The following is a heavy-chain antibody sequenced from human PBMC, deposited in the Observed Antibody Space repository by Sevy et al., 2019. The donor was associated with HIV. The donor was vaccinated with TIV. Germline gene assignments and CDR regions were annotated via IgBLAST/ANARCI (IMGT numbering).Heavy chain of an antibody. V-gene: IGHV3-21*01. J-gene: IGHJ6*02. CDR1: GFTFSSYS. CDR3: AEKFIGGEDYYYGMDV. CDR2: ISSSSSYI. Sequence: GGSLRLSCAASGFTFSSYSMNWVRQAPGKGLEWVSSISSSSSYIYYADSVKGRFTITRDNAKNSLYLQMKSLRAGEKAVKYCAEKFIGGEDYYYGMDVWGQGTTVTVSS. D-gene: IGHD3-16*01.